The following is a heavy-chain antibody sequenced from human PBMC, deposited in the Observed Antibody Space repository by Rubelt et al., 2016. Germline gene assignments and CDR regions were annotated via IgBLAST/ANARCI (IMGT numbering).Heavy chain of an antibody. V-gene: IGHV3-23*01. CDR1: GFTLSSYW. Sequence: VQLLDSGGGLVQSGGSLRLSCATSGFTLSSYWMSWVRQGPGKGLEWVSSISGSGDSTSYADSVKGRFTVSRDNSKNTLYLQMSSLRVEDTAVYYCAKGGSRSSWNVGHYWGQGTLVTVSS. CDR2: ISGSGDST. D-gene: IGHD6-13*01. J-gene: IGHJ4*02. CDR3: AKGGSRSSWNVGHY.